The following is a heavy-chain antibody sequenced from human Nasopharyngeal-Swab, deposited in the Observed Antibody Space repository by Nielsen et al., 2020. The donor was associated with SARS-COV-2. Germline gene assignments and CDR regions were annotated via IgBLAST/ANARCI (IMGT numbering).Heavy chain of an antibody. CDR2: ISWNSGSI. CDR1: GFTFSDYY. D-gene: IGHD2-15*01. J-gene: IGHJ1*01. Sequence: SLKLSCAASGFTFSDYYMSWIRQAPGKGLEWVSGISWNSGSIGYADSVKGRFTISRDNAKNSLYLQMNSLRAEDTALYYCAKDRNRGYCSGGSCHSSEYFQHWGQGTLVTVSS. CDR3: AKDRNRGYCSGGSCHSSEYFQH. V-gene: IGHV3-9*01.